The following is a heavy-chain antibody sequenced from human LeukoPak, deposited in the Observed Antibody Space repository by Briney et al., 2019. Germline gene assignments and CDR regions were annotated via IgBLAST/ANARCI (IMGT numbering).Heavy chain of an antibody. Sequence: SETLSLTCAVYGGSFSGYYWSWIRQTPGKGLEWIGEINHSGSTNYNPSLKSRVTTSVDTSKNQFSLKLSSVTAADTAVYYCARGSAAAAPFDYWGQGTLVTVSS. D-gene: IGHD6-13*01. CDR3: ARGSAAAAPFDY. J-gene: IGHJ4*02. CDR1: GGSFSGYY. V-gene: IGHV4-34*01. CDR2: INHSGST.